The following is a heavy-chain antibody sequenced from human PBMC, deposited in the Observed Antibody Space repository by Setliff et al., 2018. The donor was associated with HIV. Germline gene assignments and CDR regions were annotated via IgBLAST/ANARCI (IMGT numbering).Heavy chain of an antibody. Sequence: PGGSLRLSCVASGFTFSSYEMNWVRQAPGKGLEWTSYISSSGSTTNYADSVKGRFTISRDNAKNSLYLQMNSLRAEDTAVYYCARILAATRIYFEHMDVWGKGTTVTVSS. CDR1: GFTFSSYE. CDR2: ISSSGSTT. CDR3: ARILAATRIYFEHMDV. D-gene: IGHD2-15*01. J-gene: IGHJ6*03. V-gene: IGHV3-48*03.